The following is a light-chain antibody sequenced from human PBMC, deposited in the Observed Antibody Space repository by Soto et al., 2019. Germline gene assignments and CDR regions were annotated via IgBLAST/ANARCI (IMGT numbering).Light chain of an antibody. CDR2: GAS. V-gene: IGKV3-20*01. Sequence: EIVLTQSPGTLSLSPGERATLSCRASQSVSSSYLAWYQQKPGQAPRLLIYGASSRATGIPDRFSGSGSGTDFTLTISRLESEDVGVYHCQQYGTSPTWTFGQGTKVEIK. CDR3: QQYGTSPTWT. CDR1: QSVSSSY. J-gene: IGKJ1*01.